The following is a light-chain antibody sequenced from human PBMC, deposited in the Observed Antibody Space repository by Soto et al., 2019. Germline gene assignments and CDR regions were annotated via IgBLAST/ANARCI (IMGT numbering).Light chain of an antibody. V-gene: IGKV3-15*01. Sequence: ENVLTQSPGTLSLSPGERVTLSCRASQSVDSNSLAWYQQKRGQAPRLLIYGASSRATGIPDRFSGSGSGTEFTLTISSLQSGDFAVYYCQQYNRWPFTFGPGTKVDIK. CDR3: QQYNRWPFT. CDR1: QSVDSN. CDR2: GAS. J-gene: IGKJ3*01.